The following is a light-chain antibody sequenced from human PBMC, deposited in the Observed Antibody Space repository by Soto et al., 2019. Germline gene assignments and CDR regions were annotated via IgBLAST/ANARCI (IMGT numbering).Light chain of an antibody. J-gene: IGLJ1*01. CDR1: SSDVGGYNY. V-gene: IGLV2-14*01. CDR2: ASS. CDR3: SSYTSGTTLDV. Sequence: QSVLTQPASVSGSPGQSITISCTGTSSDVGGYNYVSWYQHPAGKAPRLMIYASSNRPSGVSHRFSGSRSGNTASLTISGLQAEDEADYYCSSYTSGTTLDVFGTGTKLTVL.